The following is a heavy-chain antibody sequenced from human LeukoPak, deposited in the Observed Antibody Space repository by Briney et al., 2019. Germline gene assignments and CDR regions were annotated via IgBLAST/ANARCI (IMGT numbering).Heavy chain of an antibody. CDR2: INHSGST. Sequence: SETLSLTCAVYGGSFSGYYWSWIRQPPGKGLEWIGEINHSGSTNYNPSLKSRVTISVDTSKNQFSLKLSSVTAADTAVYYCARGSQWLRYFDWLPHAGAFDIWGQGTMVTVPS. V-gene: IGHV4-34*01. J-gene: IGHJ3*02. CDR1: GGSFSGYY. CDR3: ARGSQWLRYFDWLPHAGAFDI. D-gene: IGHD3-9*01.